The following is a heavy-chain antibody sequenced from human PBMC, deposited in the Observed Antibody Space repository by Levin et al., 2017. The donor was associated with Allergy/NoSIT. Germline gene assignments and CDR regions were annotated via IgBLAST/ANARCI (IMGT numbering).Heavy chain of an antibody. V-gene: IGHV3-43*01. CDR1: GFTFDDYT. Sequence: TGGSLRLSCAASGFTFDDYTMHWVRQAPGKGLEWVSLISWDGGSTYYADSVKGRFTISRDNSKNSLYLQMNSLRTEDTALYYCAAGSGSYYKVPHFDYWGQGTLVTVSS. CDR2: ISWDGGST. CDR3: AAGSGSYYKVPHFDY. D-gene: IGHD3-10*01. J-gene: IGHJ4*02.